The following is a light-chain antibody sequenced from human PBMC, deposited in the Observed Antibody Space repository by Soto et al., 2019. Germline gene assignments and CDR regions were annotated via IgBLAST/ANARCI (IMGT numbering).Light chain of an antibody. CDR2: DVS. CDR3: SSYTSSSTLV. CDR1: SSDVGGYNY. J-gene: IGLJ1*01. V-gene: IGLV2-14*01. Sequence: SVLPQPASLSGSPGESITISCTGTSSDVGGYNYVSWYQQHPGKAPKLMIYDVSNRPSGVSNRFSGSKSGNTASLTISGLQAEDEADYCCSSYTSSSTLVFGTGTKVTVL.